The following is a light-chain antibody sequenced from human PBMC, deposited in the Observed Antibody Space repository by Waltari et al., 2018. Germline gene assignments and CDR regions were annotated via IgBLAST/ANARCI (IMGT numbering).Light chain of an antibody. CDR1: QSLVHSDGNTY. V-gene: IGKV2-30*02. CDR3: MQGTHWPIH. CDR2: KVS. Sequence: DVVMTQSPLSLPVTLGQPASISCRSSQSLVHSDGNTYLNWFHQRPGQSPRCLIYKVSNRDSGVPDRFSGSGSDTDFTLKISRVEAEDVGVYYCMQGTHWPIHFGPGTKVDIK. J-gene: IGKJ3*01.